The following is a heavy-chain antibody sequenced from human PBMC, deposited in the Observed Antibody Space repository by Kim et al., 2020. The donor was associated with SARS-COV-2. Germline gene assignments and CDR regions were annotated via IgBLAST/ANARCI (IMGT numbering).Heavy chain of an antibody. V-gene: IGHV4-4*07. CDR2: IYTNGDT. J-gene: IGHJ2*01. CDR3: VRPSIDRHWYFDL. Sequence: SETLSLTCAVSGGSINSAYWSWVRQPAGKGLEWIGRIYTNGDTHYNPSLKSRATMSLDTSKNQFSLKLTSVTAADTAVYYCVRPSIDRHWYFDLWGRGILVTVSS. CDR1: GGSINSAY.